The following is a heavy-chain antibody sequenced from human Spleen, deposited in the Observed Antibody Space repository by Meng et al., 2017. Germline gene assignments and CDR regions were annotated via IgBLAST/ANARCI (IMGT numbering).Heavy chain of an antibody. D-gene: IGHD3-22*01. Sequence: SLKISCAASGFTFDDYAMHWVRQPPGKGLEWVSGINWNSGTIDYADSVKGRFTISRDNAKNSLWLQMDSLRAEDTALYYCAKGRGYYLFDYWGQGTLVTVSS. CDR2: INWNSGTI. CDR1: GFTFDDYA. V-gene: IGHV3-9*01. CDR3: AKGRGYYLFDY. J-gene: IGHJ4*02.